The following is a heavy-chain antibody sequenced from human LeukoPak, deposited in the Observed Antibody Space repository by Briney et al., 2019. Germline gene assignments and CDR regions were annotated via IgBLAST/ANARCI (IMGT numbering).Heavy chain of an antibody. D-gene: IGHD4-17*01. J-gene: IGHJ5*02. V-gene: IGHV5-51*01. Sequence: PGESLRISCKGSGFIFNTYWIGWVRQMPGKGLEWMGIIYPGDSDTRYSPSFQGQVTISADKSISTAYLQWSSLKASDTAMYYCARQPLYTYGDYVEVGWFDPWGQGTLVTVSS. CDR1: GFIFNTYW. CDR2: IYPGDSDT. CDR3: ARQPLYTYGDYVEVGWFDP.